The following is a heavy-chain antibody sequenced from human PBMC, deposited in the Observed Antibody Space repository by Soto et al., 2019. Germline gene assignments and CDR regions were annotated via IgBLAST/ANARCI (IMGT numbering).Heavy chain of an antibody. CDR3: GRSIAVGNYYFDY. V-gene: IGHV4-59*01. CDR2: IYYSGST. D-gene: IGHD6-19*01. J-gene: IGHJ4*02. CDR1: GVSISSYY. Sequence: SETLSLTCTVSGVSISSYYWSWIRQLPGKGLEWIGYIYYSGSTNYNPSLKSRVTISVDTSKNQFSLKLSSVTAADTAVYYCGRSIAVGNYYFDYWGQGTLVTVSS.